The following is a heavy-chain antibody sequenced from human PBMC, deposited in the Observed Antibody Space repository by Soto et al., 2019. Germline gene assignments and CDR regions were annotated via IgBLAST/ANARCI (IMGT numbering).Heavy chain of an antibody. Sequence: EAQLLESGGGLVQPGGSLRLSCVASGFTFSTYAMSWVRQAPGKGLEWVSALTPSGGETYYADSVKGRFTISRDNSMNALYLQMNRRRIDDTAVYYCAHPRGYGVFDAYDIWGQGTMVTVSS. J-gene: IGHJ3*02. CDR3: AHPRGYGVFDAYDI. V-gene: IGHV3-23*01. CDR2: LTPSGGET. D-gene: IGHD4-17*01. CDR1: GFTFSTYA.